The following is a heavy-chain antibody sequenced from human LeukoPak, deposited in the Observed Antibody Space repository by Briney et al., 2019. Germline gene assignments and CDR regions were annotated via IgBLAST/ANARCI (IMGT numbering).Heavy chain of an antibody. CDR3: AKDRADDILTGYYMDV. Sequence: PSETLSLTCTVSGGSISSYYWSWIRQPPGKGLEWIGYIYYSGSTNYNPSLKSRVTISVDTSKNQFSLRLSSVTAADTAVYYCAKDRADDILTGYYMDVWGKGTTVTISS. D-gene: IGHD3-9*01. CDR2: IYYSGST. V-gene: IGHV4-59*01. CDR1: GGSISSYY. J-gene: IGHJ6*03.